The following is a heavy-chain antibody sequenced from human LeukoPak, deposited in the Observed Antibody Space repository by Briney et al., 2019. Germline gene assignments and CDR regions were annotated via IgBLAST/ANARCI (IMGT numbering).Heavy chain of an antibody. D-gene: IGHD3-22*01. CDR1: GFNFSTYD. CDR2: IWYDGSNT. J-gene: IGHJ4*02. CDR3: AREARYDSSGYYFDY. V-gene: IGHV3-33*01. Sequence: GGSLRLSCAASGFNFSTYDMHWVRQAPGKGLEWVAVIWYDGSNTYYVDSVKGRFTISRDNSKNTLYLQTNSLRAEDTAVYYCAREARYDSSGYYFDYWGQGILVTVSS.